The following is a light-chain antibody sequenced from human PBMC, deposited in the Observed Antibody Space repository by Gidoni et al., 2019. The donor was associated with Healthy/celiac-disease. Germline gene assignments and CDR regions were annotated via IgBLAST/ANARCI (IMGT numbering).Light chain of an antibody. CDR1: SSNIGSNT. V-gene: IGLV1-44*01. CDR2: SNN. Sequence: QSVLTQPPSASGTPGQGVTISCSGSSSNIGSNTVTCYQQLPGTAPKLLIYSNNQRPSGVPDRFSGSKSGTSASLAISGLQSEDEADYYCAAWDDSLNGVVFGGGTKLTVL. CDR3: AAWDDSLNGVV. J-gene: IGLJ2*01.